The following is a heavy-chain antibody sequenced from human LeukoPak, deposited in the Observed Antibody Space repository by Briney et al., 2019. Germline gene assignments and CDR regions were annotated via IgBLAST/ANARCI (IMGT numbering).Heavy chain of an antibody. CDR1: GFTFSTYS. V-gene: IGHV3-21*01. D-gene: IGHD1-14*01. J-gene: IGHJ4*02. Sequence: PGGSLRLSCAASGFTFSTYSMNWVRQAPGKGLEWVSSISSSSRYIYYADSVKGRFTISRDNAKNSLYLQMNSLRAEDTAVYYCARVLVGTTSYFDYGGQGPLVTVSS. CDR3: ARVLVGTTSYFDY. CDR2: ISSSSRYI.